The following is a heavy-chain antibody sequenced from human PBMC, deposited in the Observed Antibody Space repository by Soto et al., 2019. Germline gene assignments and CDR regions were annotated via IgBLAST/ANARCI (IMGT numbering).Heavy chain of an antibody. V-gene: IGHV4-4*02. Sequence: SETLSLTCAVSGGSISSSNWWSWVRQPPGKGLEWIGEIYHSGSTNYNPSLKSRVTISVDKSKNQFSLKLSSVTAADTAVYYCARSEDIVANSWFDPWGQGTLVTVSS. J-gene: IGHJ5*02. CDR2: IYHSGST. D-gene: IGHD5-12*01. CDR1: GGSISSSNW. CDR3: ARSEDIVANSWFDP.